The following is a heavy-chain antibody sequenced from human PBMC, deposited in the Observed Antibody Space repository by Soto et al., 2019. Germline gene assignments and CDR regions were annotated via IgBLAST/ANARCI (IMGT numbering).Heavy chain of an antibody. D-gene: IGHD3-10*01. CDR3: ARGGVLLWFGEPIAPFDY. CDR2: INHSGST. CDR1: GGSFSGYY. J-gene: IGHJ4*02. V-gene: IGHV4-34*01. Sequence: PSETLSLTCAVYGGSFSGYYWSFIRHPPFKWLEWIGEINHSGSTNYNPSLKSRVTISVDTSKNQFSLKLSSVTAADTAVYYCARGGVLLWFGEPIAPFDYWGQGTLVTVSS.